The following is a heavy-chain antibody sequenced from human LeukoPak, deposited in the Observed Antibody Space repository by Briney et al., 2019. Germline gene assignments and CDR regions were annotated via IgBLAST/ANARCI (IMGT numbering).Heavy chain of an antibody. CDR3: ARGPYGDYVDAFDI. CDR2: ITSSSSTI. V-gene: IGHV3-48*02. CDR1: GFTFSTYT. Sequence: GGSLRLSCAASGFTFSTYTMNWVRQAPGKGLEWLSYITSSSSTIYYADSVKGRFTISRDNAKNSLYLQMNSLRDEDTAVNYCARGPYGDYVDAFDIWGQGTMVTVSS. D-gene: IGHD4-17*01. J-gene: IGHJ3*02.